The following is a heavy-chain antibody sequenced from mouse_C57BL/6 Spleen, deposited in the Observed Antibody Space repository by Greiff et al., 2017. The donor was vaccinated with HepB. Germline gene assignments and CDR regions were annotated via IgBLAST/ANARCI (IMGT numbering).Heavy chain of an antibody. CDR2: ISSGSSTI. V-gene: IGHV5-17*01. CDR1: GFTFSDYG. CDR3: ARSRRDYYAMDY. D-gene: IGHD2-12*01. Sequence: DVMLVESGGGLVKPGGSLKLSCAASGFTFSDYGMHWVRQAPEKGLEWVAYISSGSSTIYYADTVKGRFTISRDNAKNTLFLQMTSLRSEDTAMYYCARSRRDYYAMDYWGQGTSVTVSS. J-gene: IGHJ4*01.